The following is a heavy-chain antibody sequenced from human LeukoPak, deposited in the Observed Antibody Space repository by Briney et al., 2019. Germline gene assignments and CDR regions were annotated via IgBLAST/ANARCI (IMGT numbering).Heavy chain of an antibody. D-gene: IGHD4-11*01. V-gene: IGHV4-31*03. J-gene: IGHJ4*02. CDR1: GGSISSGGYS. Sequence: SETLSLTCTVSGGSISSGGYSWRWIRQHPGKGLEWIGYIYYSGSTYYNPSLKSRVTISVDTSKNQFSLKLSSVTAADTAVYYCARAAPTGPGNFDYWGQGTLVTVSS. CDR3: ARAAPTGPGNFDY. CDR2: IYYSGST.